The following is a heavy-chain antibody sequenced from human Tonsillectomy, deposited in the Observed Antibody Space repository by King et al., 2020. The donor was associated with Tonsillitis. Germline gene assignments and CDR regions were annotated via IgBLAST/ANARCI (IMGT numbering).Heavy chain of an antibody. CDR3: AKIYYGDLTADY. CDR1: GFTFSSYA. J-gene: IGHJ4*02. D-gene: IGHD4-17*01. CDR2: KQSDGSNK. V-gene: IGHV3-30*02. Sequence: QLVQSGGGVVQPGGSLRLSCASSGFTFSSYAMHWVRQAPGKGLEWVASKQSDGSNKYYTDSVKGRFTISRDNSKNTLYLQMNSLRVEDTAVYYCAKIYYGDLTADYWGQGTLVTVSS.